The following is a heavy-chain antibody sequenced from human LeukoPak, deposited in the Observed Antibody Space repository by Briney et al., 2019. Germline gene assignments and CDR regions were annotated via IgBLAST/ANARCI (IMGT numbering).Heavy chain of an antibody. V-gene: IGHV3-23*01. CDR2: ISGGDNNT. CDR1: GFTFNSYA. CDR3: AKSPYDH. Sequence: PGGSLRLSCAAFGFTFNSYAMSWVRQAPGKGLEWVSTISGGDNNTYYADSVKGRSTISRDNSKNTVYLQVNSLRADDTAVYYCAKSPYDHWGQGTLVTVSS. J-gene: IGHJ4*02.